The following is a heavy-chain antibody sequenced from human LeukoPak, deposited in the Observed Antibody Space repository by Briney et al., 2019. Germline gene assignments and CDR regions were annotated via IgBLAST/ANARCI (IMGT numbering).Heavy chain of an antibody. CDR1: EFTFNKAW. Sequence: GGSLRLSCAASEFTFNKAWMSWVRQAPGKGLEWVSYISGSGGTTYYADSVKGRFTISRDNAKNSLYLQMNSLRAEDTAVYYCAQAAAGMSPTDYWGQGTLVTVSS. CDR2: ISGSGGTT. J-gene: IGHJ4*02. V-gene: IGHV3-11*04. CDR3: AQAAAGMSPTDY. D-gene: IGHD6-13*01.